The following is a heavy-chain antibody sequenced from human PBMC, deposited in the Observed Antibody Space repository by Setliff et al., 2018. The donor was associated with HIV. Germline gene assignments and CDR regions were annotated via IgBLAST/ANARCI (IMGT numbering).Heavy chain of an antibody. J-gene: IGHJ5*02. CDR3: ARHSGVASPNWFDP. CDR2: IYSSGST. CDR1: GGSISGHY. Sequence: SETLSLTCTVSGGSISGHYWSWIRQPPGRGLEWIGYIYSSGSTNFNPPLQSRVTISVDTSKNQFSLKLSSVAAADTAVYYCARHSGVASPNWFDPWGQGTLVTVSS. V-gene: IGHV4-4*09. D-gene: IGHD3-10*01.